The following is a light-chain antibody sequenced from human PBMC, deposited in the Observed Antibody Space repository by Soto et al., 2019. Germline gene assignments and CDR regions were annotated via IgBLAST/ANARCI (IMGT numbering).Light chain of an antibody. CDR1: SSNIGSNT. V-gene: IGLV1-44*01. J-gene: IGLJ2*01. Sequence: QSVLTQPPSASGTPGQRVTISCSGSSSNIGSNTVNWYQQVPGTAPKLLIYGNNQRPSGVPDRFSGSKSGTSAFLAISGLQSEDEADYYCAAWDDSLNGLVFGGGTKLTVL. CDR3: AAWDDSLNGLV. CDR2: GNN.